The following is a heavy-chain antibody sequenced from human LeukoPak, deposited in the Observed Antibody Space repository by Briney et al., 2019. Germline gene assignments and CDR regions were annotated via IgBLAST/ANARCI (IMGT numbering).Heavy chain of an antibody. CDR1: GYTFTSYG. J-gene: IGHJ5*02. CDR3: ARGGRGLLWFGESHNWFDP. D-gene: IGHD3-10*01. V-gene: IGHV1-18*01. CDR2: ISVYNGNT. Sequence: GASVKVSCKASGYTFTSYGISWVRQAPGQGLEWMGWISVYNGNTNYAQKLQGRVTMTTDTSTSTAYMELRSLRSDDTAVYYCARGGRGLLWFGESHNWFDPWGQGTLVTVSS.